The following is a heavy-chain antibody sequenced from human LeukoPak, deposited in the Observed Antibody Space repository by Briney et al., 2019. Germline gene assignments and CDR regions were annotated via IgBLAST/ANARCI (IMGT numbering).Heavy chain of an antibody. Sequence: SQTLSLNCTVSGGSISSGSYYWSWIRQPAGKGLEWIGRIYTSGSTNYNPSLKSRVTISVDTSKNQFSLKLSSVTAADTAVYYCARVDYYDSIEINFDIWGQGTMVTVSS. CDR1: GGSISSGSYY. V-gene: IGHV4-61*02. CDR2: IYTSGST. J-gene: IGHJ3*02. D-gene: IGHD3-22*01. CDR3: ARVDYYDSIEINFDI.